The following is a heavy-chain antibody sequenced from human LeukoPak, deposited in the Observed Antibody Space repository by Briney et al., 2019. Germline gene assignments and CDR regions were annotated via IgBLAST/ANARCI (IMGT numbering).Heavy chain of an antibody. J-gene: IGHJ5*02. CDR3: ARASFSNSGSYH. CDR2: INLSGGST. D-gene: IGHD1-26*01. Sequence: VASVKVSCKASGYTFTSYHMHWVRQAPGQGLEWMGKINLSGGSTTYAQKFQGRVTMTRDTSTSTVYMELRSLRSDDTAVYYCARASFSNSGSYHWGQGTLVTVSS. V-gene: IGHV1-46*01. CDR1: GYTFTSYH.